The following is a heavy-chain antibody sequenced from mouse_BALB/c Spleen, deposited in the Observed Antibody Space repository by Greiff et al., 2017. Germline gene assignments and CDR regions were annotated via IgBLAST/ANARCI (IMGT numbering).Heavy chain of an antibody. CDR1: GYSITSGYY. D-gene: IGHD2-4*01. CDR2: ISYDGSN. V-gene: IGHV3-6*02. CDR3: ARADYDYDLFAY. J-gene: IGHJ3*01. Sequence: EVQLQESGPGLVKPSQSLSLTCSVTGYSITSGYYWNWIRQFPGNKLEWMGYISYDGSNNYNPSLKNRISITRDTSKNQFFLKLNSVTTEDTATYYCARADYDYDLFAYWGQGTLVTVSA.